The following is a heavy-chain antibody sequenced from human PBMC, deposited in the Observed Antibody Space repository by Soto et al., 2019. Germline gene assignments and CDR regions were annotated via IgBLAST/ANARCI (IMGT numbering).Heavy chain of an antibody. CDR1: GFTFSSYA. Sequence: EVQLLESGGGLVQPGGSLRLSCAASGFTFSSYAMSWVRQAPGKGLEWVSAISGYGGSTHYADSVKGRFTISRDNSKNTLYLQMNSLRAEDTAIYYCAKADGSGTYYSPLDCWGQGTLVTVSS. J-gene: IGHJ4*02. CDR3: AKADGSGTYYSPLDC. CDR2: ISGYGGST. V-gene: IGHV3-23*01. D-gene: IGHD3-10*01.